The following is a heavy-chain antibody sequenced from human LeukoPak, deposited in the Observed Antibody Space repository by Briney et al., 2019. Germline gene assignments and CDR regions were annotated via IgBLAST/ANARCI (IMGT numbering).Heavy chain of an antibody. J-gene: IGHJ4*02. V-gene: IGHV3-23*01. CDR1: GFTFSTYA. CDR3: AKARYYDSSGPFDY. Sequence: GGSLRLSCAASGFTFSTYAMSWVRQAPGKGLEWVSSISGSATNTYYADSVKGRFTISRDKSKNTLDLQMNSLRAEDTAVYYCAKARYYDSSGPFDYWGQGTLVTVSS. D-gene: IGHD3-22*01. CDR2: ISGSATNT.